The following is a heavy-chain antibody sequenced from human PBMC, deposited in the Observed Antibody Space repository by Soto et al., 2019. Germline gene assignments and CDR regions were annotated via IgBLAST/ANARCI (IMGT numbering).Heavy chain of an antibody. V-gene: IGHV3-48*02. CDR1: GFRFSEHS. D-gene: IGHD2-21*02. J-gene: IGHJ4*02. Sequence: LVESGGGLVYPGGSLTPSCVGSGFRFSEHSMNWVRQAPGKGLQWVSYISSSSDSTYYADSVKGRFTVSRDNAKNALFLQMNSLRDDDTATYYCARLPKGSLVTAWGQGVRVTVSS. CDR2: ISSSSDST. CDR3: ARLPKGSLVTA.